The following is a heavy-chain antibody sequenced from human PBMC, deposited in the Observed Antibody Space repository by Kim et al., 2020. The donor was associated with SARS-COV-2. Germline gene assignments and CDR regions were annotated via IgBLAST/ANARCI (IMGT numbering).Heavy chain of an antibody. CDR1: GGSISSYY. D-gene: IGHD2-15*01. CDR3: ARFQDWAKANLDY. CDR2: IYYSGST. Sequence: SETLSLTCTVSGGSISSYYWSWIRQPPGKGLEWIGYIYYSGSTNYNPSLKSRVTISVDTSKNQFSLKLSSVTAADTAVYYCARFQDWAKANLDYWGQGTLVTVSS. V-gene: IGHV4-59*08. J-gene: IGHJ4*02.